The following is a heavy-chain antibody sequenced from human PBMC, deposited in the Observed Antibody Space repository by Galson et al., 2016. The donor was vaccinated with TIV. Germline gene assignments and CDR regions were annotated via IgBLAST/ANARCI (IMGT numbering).Heavy chain of an antibody. V-gene: IGHV3-23*01. CDR2: ITGSGYGAYGT. Sequence: SLRLSCPASGFPFSNYVLSWVRQAPGTGLEWVATITGSGYGAYGTYYPASVKGRFTVSRDNSKSTLFLEMNSLRSEDTAVYYCAKDSTYSGGWFWFYWGHGTLVTVSS. CDR1: GFPFSNYV. CDR3: AKDSTYSGGWFWFY. D-gene: IGHD6-19*01. J-gene: IGHJ4*01.